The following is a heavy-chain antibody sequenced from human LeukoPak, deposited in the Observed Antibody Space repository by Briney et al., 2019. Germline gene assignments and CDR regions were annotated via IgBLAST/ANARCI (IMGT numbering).Heavy chain of an antibody. V-gene: IGHV1-69*05. CDR3: ARCLGECQLVSWFDP. CDR2: IIPVFGTT. CDR1: GGTFSTYV. Sequence: SVKVSCKASGGTFSTYVITWVRQALGQGLEWMGGIIPVFGTTNYAQKFHGRVTITTDESMSTAYMELSSLRSEDTAVYYCARCLGECQLVSWFDPWGQGTLVTVSS. J-gene: IGHJ5*02. D-gene: IGHD3-16*01.